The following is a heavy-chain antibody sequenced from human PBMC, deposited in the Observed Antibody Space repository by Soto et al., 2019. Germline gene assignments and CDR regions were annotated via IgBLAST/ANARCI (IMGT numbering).Heavy chain of an antibody. CDR3: ARNGGRVVEVAGAYFDY. CDR2: INHSGST. J-gene: IGHJ4*02. V-gene: IGHV4-34*01. D-gene: IGHD2-15*01. CDR1: GGSLSGYY. Sequence: QVQLQQWGAGLLKPSETLSLTCALYGGSLSGYYWSWMHQSPGKGLEWIGEINHSGSTNYNPSLKSRVTMSVDTSKNQFSLKLSSLTAADTAVYYCARNGGRVVEVAGAYFDYWGQGTLVTVSS.